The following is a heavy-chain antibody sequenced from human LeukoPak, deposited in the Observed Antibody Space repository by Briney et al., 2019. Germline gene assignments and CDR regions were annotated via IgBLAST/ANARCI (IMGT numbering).Heavy chain of an antibody. D-gene: IGHD3-22*01. J-gene: IGHJ4*02. V-gene: IGHV4-39*01. CDR1: GGSISSSSYY. CDR2: IYYSGTT. Sequence: SETLSLTCTVSGGSISSSSYYWGWIRQPPGKGLEWIGSIYYSGTTYYNPSLRSRVTISVDTSKNQFSLKLSSVTAADTAVYYCAGTYYCDYGGYLGGDWGQGTLVTVSS. CDR3: AGTYYCDYGGYLGGD.